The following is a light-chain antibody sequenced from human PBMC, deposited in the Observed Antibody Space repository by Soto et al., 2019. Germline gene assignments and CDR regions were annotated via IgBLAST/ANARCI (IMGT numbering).Light chain of an antibody. J-gene: IGLJ1*01. Sequence: QSVPTQPASVSGSPGQSITISCTGTSSDIGGYDYVSWYQQYPGKAPKLIIYEIRSRPSGVSNRFSGSKSGSTASLTISGLQAEDEADYYCCSCTPTRSYVFGTGTKLTVL. CDR2: EIR. CDR3: CSCTPTRSYV. V-gene: IGLV2-14*01. CDR1: SSDIGGYDY.